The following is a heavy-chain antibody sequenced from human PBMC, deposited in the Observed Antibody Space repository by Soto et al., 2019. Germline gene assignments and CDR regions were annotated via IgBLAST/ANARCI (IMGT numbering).Heavy chain of an antibody. D-gene: IGHD4-17*01. Sequence: GSLLLSCTASGFTFSMFSMHWVRQAPGKGLEYVSGISSNGDSTYYADSVKVRFTISRDNSKNTLYLQMSSLRAVDTAVYYCVHPRSTVQIPPTWGQGTLVTVYS. CDR3: VHPRSTVQIPPT. J-gene: IGHJ5*02. CDR2: ISSNGDST. V-gene: IGHV3-64D*06. CDR1: GFTFSMFS.